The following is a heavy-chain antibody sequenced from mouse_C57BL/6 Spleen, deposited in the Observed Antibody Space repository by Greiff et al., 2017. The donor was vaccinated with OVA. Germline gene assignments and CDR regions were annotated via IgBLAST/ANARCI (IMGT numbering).Heavy chain of an antibody. J-gene: IGHJ2*01. D-gene: IGHD2-3*01. Sequence: EVQVVESEGGLVQPGSSMKLSCTASGFTFSDYYMAWVRQVPEKGLEWVANINYDGSSTYYLDSLKSRFIISRDNAKNILYLQMSSLKSEDTATYYCARNGYYQYYFDYWGQGTTLTVSS. CDR3: ARNGYYQYYFDY. CDR1: GFTFSDYY. V-gene: IGHV5-16*01. CDR2: INYDGSST.